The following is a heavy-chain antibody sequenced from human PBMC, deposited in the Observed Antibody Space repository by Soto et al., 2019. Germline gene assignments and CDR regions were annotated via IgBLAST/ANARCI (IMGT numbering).Heavy chain of an antibody. J-gene: IGHJ3*02. D-gene: IGHD2-15*01. CDR2: ISSSSSYI. CDR1: GFTFSSYS. CDR3: ARDVGYCSGGSCHDAFDI. Sequence: LGGSLRLSCAASGFTFSSYSMNWVRQAPGKGLEWVSSISSSSSYIYYADSVKGRFTISRDNAKNSLYLQMNSLRAEDTAVYYCARDVGYCSGGSCHDAFDIWGQGTMVTVSS. V-gene: IGHV3-21*01.